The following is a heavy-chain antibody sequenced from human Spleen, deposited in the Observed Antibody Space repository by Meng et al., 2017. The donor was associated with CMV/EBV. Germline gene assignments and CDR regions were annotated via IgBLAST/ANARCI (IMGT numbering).Heavy chain of an antibody. V-gene: IGHV1-2*02. CDR3: ARDRYCSSTSCYGGWFDP. CDR1: YTCTGYY. CDR2: INPNSGGT. D-gene: IGHD2-2*01. Sequence: YTCTGYYMHWVRQAPGQGLEWMGWINPNSGGTNYAQKFQGRVTMTRDTSISTAYMELSRLRSDDTAVYYCARDRYCSSTSCYGGWFDPWGQGTLVTVSS. J-gene: IGHJ5*02.